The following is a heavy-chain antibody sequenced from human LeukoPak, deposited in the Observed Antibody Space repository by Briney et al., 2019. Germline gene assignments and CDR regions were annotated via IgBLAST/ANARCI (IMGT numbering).Heavy chain of an antibody. J-gene: IGHJ4*02. D-gene: IGHD5-18*01. CDR2: ISSCSSYI. CDR1: GFTFSNYT. V-gene: IGHV3-21*01. CDR3: ATYSRE. Sequence: GGSLRLSCAASGFTFSNYTMNSVRPAPGKGLEWVSSISSCSSYIYYADSLKGRFTISRDNAKNSLYLQMNSLGAEDTAVYYWATYSREWGQGTLVTVSS.